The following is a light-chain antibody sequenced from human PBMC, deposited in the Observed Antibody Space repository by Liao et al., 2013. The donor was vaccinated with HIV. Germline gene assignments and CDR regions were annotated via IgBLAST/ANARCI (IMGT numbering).Light chain of an antibody. CDR1: NIGSKS. CDR3: QVWDSSTNYWI. Sequence: SYELTQPPSVSVAPGKTARITCGGNNIGSKSVNWYSQKPGQAPIIVMFFDTERPSGIPERFSGSKSRNTATLAISGVGAGDEADYFCQVWDSSTNYWIFGGGTKLTVL. J-gene: IGLJ2*01. CDR2: FDT. V-gene: IGLV3-21*01.